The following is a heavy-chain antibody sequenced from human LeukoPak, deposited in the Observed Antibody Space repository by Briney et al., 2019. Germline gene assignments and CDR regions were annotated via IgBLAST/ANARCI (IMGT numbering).Heavy chain of an antibody. D-gene: IGHD3-22*01. CDR3: ARLSRYYDSSGYLYYFDY. V-gene: IGHV4-59*01. CDR2: IYYSGST. CDR1: DGSINSYY. Sequence: SETLSLTCSVSDGSINSYYWNWIRQPPGKGLEWIGYIYYSGSTNYNPSLKSRVTISVDTSKNQFSLKLSSVTAADTAVYYCARLSRYYDSSGYLYYFDYWGQGTLVTVSS. J-gene: IGHJ4*02.